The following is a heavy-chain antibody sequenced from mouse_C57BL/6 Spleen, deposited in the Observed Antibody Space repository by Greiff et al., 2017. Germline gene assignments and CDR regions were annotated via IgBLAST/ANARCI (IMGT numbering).Heavy chain of an antibody. Sequence: EVQLQRSGPELVKPGASVKISCKASGYSFTDYNMNWVKQSNGKSLEWIGVINPNYGTTSYNQKFKGKATLTVDQSSSTAYMQLNSLTSEDSAVYYCARGGGVVAPYYFDYWGQGTTLTVSS. CDR1: GYSFTDYN. CDR3: ARGGGVVAPYYFDY. D-gene: IGHD1-1*01. J-gene: IGHJ2*01. CDR2: INPNYGTT. V-gene: IGHV1-39*01.